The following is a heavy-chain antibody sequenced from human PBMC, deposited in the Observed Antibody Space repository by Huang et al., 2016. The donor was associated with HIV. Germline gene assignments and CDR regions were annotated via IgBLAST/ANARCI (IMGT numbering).Heavy chain of an antibody. CDR1: GFTVHSNY. D-gene: IGHD5-18*01. CDR3: ARGRYGTPNA. CDR2: LYHGWKA. Sequence: EVPLVESGGGLVQPGGSLRLSCAASGFTVHSNYMTWVCQAPGKGLEWVSLLYHGWKAHYADSVKGRFTISGDISQNTVFLQMSSLRVEDTAVYYCARGRYGTPNAWGQGTLVTVSS. V-gene: IGHV3-53*01. J-gene: IGHJ5*02.